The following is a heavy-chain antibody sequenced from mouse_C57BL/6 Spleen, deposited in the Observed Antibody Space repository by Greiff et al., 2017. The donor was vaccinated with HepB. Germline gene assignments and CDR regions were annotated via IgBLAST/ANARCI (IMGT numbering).Heavy chain of an antibody. D-gene: IGHD2-4*01. CDR3: ASYYDYDEGAMDY. J-gene: IGHJ4*01. CDR2: IWSDGST. Sequence: QVQLKESGPGLVAPSQSLSITCTVSGFSLTSYGVHWVRQPPGKGLEWLVVIWSDGSTTYNSALKSRRSISKDNSKSQVFVKMNSRLTDDTAMYYCASYYDYDEGAMDYWGQGTSDTVSS. CDR1: GFSLTSYG. V-gene: IGHV2-6*03.